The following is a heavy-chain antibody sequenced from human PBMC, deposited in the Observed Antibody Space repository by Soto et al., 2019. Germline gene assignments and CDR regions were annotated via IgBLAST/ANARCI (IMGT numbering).Heavy chain of an antibody. J-gene: IGHJ4*02. CDR1: GGSFSGYY. V-gene: IGHV4-34*01. CDR2: INHSGST. D-gene: IGHD1-7*01. Sequence: SETLSLTCAVYGGSFSGYYWSWIRQPPGKGLEWIGEINHSGSTNYNPSLKSRVTISVDTSKNQFSLKLSSVTAADTAVYYCARGRITGTTFWGSLVFDYWGQGTLVTISS. CDR3: ARGRITGTTFWGSLVFDY.